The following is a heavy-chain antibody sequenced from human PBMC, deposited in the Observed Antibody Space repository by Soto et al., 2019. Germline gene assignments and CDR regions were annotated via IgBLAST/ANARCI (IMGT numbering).Heavy chain of an antibody. CDR2: IYYSGST. V-gene: IGHV4-39*07. D-gene: IGHD2-15*01. Sequence: SETLSLTCTVSGGSISSSSHYWGWIRQPPGKGLEWIGSIYYSGSTYYNPSLKSRVTISVDKSKNQFSLKLSSVTAADTAVYYCARGGERYCSGGSCLGAFDIWGQGTMVTVSS. CDR3: ARGGERYCSGGSCLGAFDI. J-gene: IGHJ3*02. CDR1: GGSISSSSHY.